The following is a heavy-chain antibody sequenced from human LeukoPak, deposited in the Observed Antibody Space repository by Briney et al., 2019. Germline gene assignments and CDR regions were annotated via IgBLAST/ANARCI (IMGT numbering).Heavy chain of an antibody. CDR1: GFDVSSHH. CDR2: TYTRGNS. CDR3: ARGGRGSAAVVALRSFDI. J-gene: IGHJ3*02. D-gene: IGHD3-22*01. Sequence: GGSLRLSCAASGFDVSSHHMVWVRQAPGKGLEWVSVTYTRGNSYYTDFVKGRFIISRDTSKNTMDLQMNSLRPEDSALYFCARGGRGSAAVVALRSFDIWGQGTMVAVSS. V-gene: IGHV3-53*01.